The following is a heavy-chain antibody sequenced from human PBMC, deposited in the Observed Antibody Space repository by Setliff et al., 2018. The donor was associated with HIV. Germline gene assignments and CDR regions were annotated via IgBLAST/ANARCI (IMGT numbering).Heavy chain of an antibody. D-gene: IGHD6-13*01. J-gene: IGHJ6*03. Sequence: SETLSLTCVVNGESFRGHFWTWIRQIPGKGLQWIAEIRHSGNTNYNPSLKSRLTISVDTSKNQVSLRLSSVTAADTGVYYCARHKDPPGSRWIFYYYYMDLWGGGTTVTVSS. CDR2: IRHSGNT. CDR1: GESFRGHF. CDR3: ARHKDPPGSRWIFYYYYMDL. V-gene: IGHV4-34*01.